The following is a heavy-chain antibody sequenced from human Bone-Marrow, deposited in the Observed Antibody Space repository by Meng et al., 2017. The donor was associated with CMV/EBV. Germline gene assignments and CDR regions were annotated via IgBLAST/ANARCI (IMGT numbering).Heavy chain of an antibody. J-gene: IGHJ4*02. D-gene: IGHD3-3*01. V-gene: IGHV4-39*07. CDR2: AYYGVTT. CDR3: ARNPYNLGV. Sequence: SETLSLTCTVSGGSISSGRYYWGWIRQPPGKGLEWLGNAYYGVTTYYSPSLESRVTISMDTSTAQFSLNLNSVTAADTAVYYCARNPYNLGVWGQGTLVTVSS. CDR1: GGSISSGRYY.